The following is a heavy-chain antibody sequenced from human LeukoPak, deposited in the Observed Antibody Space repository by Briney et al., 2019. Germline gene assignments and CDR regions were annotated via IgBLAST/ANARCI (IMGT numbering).Heavy chain of an antibody. CDR2: IYYSGST. V-gene: IGHV4-59*01. J-gene: IGHJ4*02. D-gene: IGHD3-10*01. Sequence: PSETLSLTCTASGCSISSYDWNWIRQPPGKGLEWIGDIYYSGSTNYNPSLKSRVTISVDTSKNQFSLKLSSVTAADTAVYYCARDSYGSGTFDYWGQGALVTASS. CDR3: ARDSYGSGTFDY. CDR1: GCSISSYD.